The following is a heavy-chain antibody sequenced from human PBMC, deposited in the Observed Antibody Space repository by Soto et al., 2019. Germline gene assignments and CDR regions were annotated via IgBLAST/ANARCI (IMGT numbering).Heavy chain of an antibody. CDR3: TKRGDSSSWYLNYYYGMDV. CDR1: GFTFSGSA. CDR2: IRSKANSYAT. V-gene: IGHV3-73*01. Sequence: GGSLRLSCAASGFTFSGSAMHWVRQASGKGLEWVGRIRSKANSYATAYAASVKGRFTISRDDPKNTAYLQMNSLKTEDTAVYYCTKRGDSSSWYLNYYYGMDVWGQGTTVTVSS. D-gene: IGHD6-13*01. J-gene: IGHJ6*02.